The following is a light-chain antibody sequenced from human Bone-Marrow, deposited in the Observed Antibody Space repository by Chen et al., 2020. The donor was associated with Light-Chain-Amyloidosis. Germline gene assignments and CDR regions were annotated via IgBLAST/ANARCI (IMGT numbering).Light chain of an antibody. CDR1: NIGNKK. Sequence: SYALTQPPSVSVAPGQTATFTCGGNNIGNKKVHWYQQKPGQAPILVVFDDRDRPSGIPERFSGSNSGNTATLTIHRVEAGDEADYYCQVWDTTRGVFGGGTKLTVL. J-gene: IGLJ3*02. CDR3: QVWDTTRGV. V-gene: IGLV3-21*02. CDR2: DDR.